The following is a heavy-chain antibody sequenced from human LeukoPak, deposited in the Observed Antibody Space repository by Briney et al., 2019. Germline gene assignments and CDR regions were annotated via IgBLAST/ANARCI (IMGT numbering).Heavy chain of an antibody. CDR2: INHSGSN. J-gene: IGHJ4*02. Sequence: XXIGEINHSGSNNYNPSLKSRVTISVDTSKNQFSLKLSSVTAADTAVYYCARAYYYDSSGYLDYWGQGTLVTVSP. CDR3: ARAYYYDSSGYLDY. D-gene: IGHD3-22*01. V-gene: IGHV4-34*01.